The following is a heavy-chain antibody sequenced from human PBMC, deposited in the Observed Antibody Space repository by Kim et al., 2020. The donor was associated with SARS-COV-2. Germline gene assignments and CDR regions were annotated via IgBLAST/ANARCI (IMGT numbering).Heavy chain of an antibody. V-gene: IGHV1-24*01. CDR3: AVSSGWPIYGMDV. D-gene: IGHD6-19*01. Sequence: YAQKFQGRVTMTEDTSTDTAYMELSSLRSEDTAVYYCAVSSGWPIYGMDVWGQGTTVTVSS. J-gene: IGHJ6*02.